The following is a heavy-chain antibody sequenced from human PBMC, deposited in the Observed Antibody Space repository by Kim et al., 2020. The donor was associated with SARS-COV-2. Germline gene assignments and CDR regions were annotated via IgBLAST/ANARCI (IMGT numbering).Heavy chain of an antibody. V-gene: IGHV4-34*01. CDR1: GGSFSGYY. CDR2: INHSGST. Sequence: SETLSLTCAVYGGSFSGYYWSWIRQPPGKGLEWIGEINHSGSTNYNPSLKSRVTISVDTSKNQFSLKLSSVTAADTAVYYCARGLAARPGVHRDYWGQGTLVTVSS. CDR3: ARGLAARPGVHRDY. J-gene: IGHJ4*02. D-gene: IGHD6-6*01.